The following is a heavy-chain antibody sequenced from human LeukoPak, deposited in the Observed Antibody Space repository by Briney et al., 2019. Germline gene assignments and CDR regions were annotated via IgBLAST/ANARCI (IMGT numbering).Heavy chain of an antibody. CDR1: GFTLTSAA. J-gene: IGHJ4*02. CDR2: IVVGSGNT. Sequence: GASVTVSCKASGFTLTSAAMQWVRQARGQRLEWIGWIVVGSGNTNYAQKFQERVTITRDMSTSTAYMELSSLRSEDTAVYYCAADKGYDSSGYPFDYWGQGTLVTVSS. D-gene: IGHD3-22*01. CDR3: AADKGYDSSGYPFDY. V-gene: IGHV1-58*02.